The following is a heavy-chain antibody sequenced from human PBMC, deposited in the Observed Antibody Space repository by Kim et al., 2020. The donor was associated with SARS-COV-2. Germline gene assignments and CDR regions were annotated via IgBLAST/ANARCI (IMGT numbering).Heavy chain of an antibody. CDR2: INPSGGST. Sequence: ASVKVSCKASGYTFTSYYMHWVRQAPGQGLEWMGIINPSGGSTSYAQKFQGRVTMTRDTSTSTVYMELSSLRSEDTAVYYCARVNWACSGGSCYTPPSPRKTLLSYGMDVWGQGTTVTVSS. D-gene: IGHD2-15*01. J-gene: IGHJ6*02. V-gene: IGHV1-46*01. CDR3: ARVNWACSGGSCYTPPSPRKTLLSYGMDV. CDR1: GYTFTSYY.